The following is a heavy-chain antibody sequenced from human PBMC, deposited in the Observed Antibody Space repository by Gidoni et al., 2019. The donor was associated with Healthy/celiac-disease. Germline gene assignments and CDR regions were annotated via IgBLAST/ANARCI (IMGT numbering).Heavy chain of an antibody. CDR1: GFTFADYR. D-gene: IGHD3-3*01. Sequence: EVQLVESGGRVVRPGGSLRLSCAASGFTFADYRMSWVRQAPGTGLEWVSGINWNGGSTGYADSVKGLFTISRDNAKNSLYLQMNSLRAEDTALYHCARVEWLIGVVTQGAFDIWGQGTMVTVSS. V-gene: IGHV3-20*01. CDR3: ARVEWLIGVVTQGAFDI. J-gene: IGHJ3*02. CDR2: INWNGGST.